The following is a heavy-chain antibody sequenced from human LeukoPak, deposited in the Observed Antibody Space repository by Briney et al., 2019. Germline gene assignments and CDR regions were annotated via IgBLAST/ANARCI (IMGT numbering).Heavy chain of an antibody. Sequence: GGSLRLSCAASGFTFSSYGMHWVRQAPGKGLEWVAFIRYDGSNKYYADSVKGRFTISRDNSKNTLYLQMNSLRAEDTAVYYCAKLYGSGDSHGGSLDYWGQGTLVTVSS. CDR2: IRYDGSNK. V-gene: IGHV3-30*02. CDR3: AKLYGSGDSHGGSLDY. D-gene: IGHD3-10*01. J-gene: IGHJ4*02. CDR1: GFTFSSYG.